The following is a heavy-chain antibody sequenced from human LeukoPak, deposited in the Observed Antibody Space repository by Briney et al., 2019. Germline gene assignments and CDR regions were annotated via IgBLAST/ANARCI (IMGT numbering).Heavy chain of an antibody. D-gene: IGHD3-10*01. CDR3: AKFHYYYGSGIFDAFDI. CDR1: GYNFMNNW. J-gene: IGHJ3*02. CDR2: IYPGDSDT. V-gene: IGHV5-51*01. Sequence: PGESLQISCQGSGYNFMNNWIGWVRQLPGKGLEWMGIIYPGDSDTRYSPSFQGQVTISADKSISTAYLQWSSLRASDTAMYYCAKFHYYYGSGIFDAFDIWGLGTMVTVSS.